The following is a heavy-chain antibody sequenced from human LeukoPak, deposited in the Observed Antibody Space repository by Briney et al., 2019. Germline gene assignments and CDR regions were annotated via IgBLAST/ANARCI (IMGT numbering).Heavy chain of an antibody. Sequence: GGSLRLSCAASGFTFDDYAMHWVRQAPGKGLEWVSLISGDGGSTYYADSVKGRFTISRDNSKNSLYLQMNSLRTEDTALYYCAKVLLIQAIDCGGDCYSGPFDYWGQGTLVTVSS. CDR1: GFTFDDYA. CDR2: ISGDGGST. CDR3: AKVLLIQAIDCGGDCYSGPFDY. D-gene: IGHD2-21*02. V-gene: IGHV3-43*02. J-gene: IGHJ4*02.